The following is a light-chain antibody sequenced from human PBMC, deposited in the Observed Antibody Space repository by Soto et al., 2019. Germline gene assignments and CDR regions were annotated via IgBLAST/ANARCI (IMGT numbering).Light chain of an antibody. Sequence: DIVMTQSPDSLAVSLGERATINCKSSQTVLYSSNNKNYLAWYQQKPGQPPKLLIYWASTRESGVPDRFSGSGSGTDFTVTISSLQAEDVAVYYCQQYYATPPFTFGGGTKVEIK. CDR3: QQYYATPPFT. J-gene: IGKJ4*01. CDR2: WAS. V-gene: IGKV4-1*01. CDR1: QTVLYSSNNKNY.